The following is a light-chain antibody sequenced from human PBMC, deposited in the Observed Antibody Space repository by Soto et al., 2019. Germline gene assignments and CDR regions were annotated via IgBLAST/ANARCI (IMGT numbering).Light chain of an antibody. V-gene: IGLV2-14*01. Sequence: ALTQPASVSGSPGQSITISCTGTSSDVGAYDFVSWYQQVPGKAPQLILYDVTNWPSGVSNRFSGSKSGNTASLTISGLQAEDEGDYYCSSYAGSGTVFGGGTKLTVL. J-gene: IGLJ3*02. CDR3: SSYAGSGTV. CDR2: DVT. CDR1: SSDVGAYDF.